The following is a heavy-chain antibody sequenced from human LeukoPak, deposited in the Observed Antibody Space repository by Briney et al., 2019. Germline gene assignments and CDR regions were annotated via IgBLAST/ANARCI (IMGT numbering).Heavy chain of an antibody. J-gene: IGHJ4*02. D-gene: IGHD6-13*01. Sequence: GGSLRLSCAASGFTFSSYAMHWVRQAPGKGLEWVAVISYDGSNKYYADSVKGRFTISRDNAKNSLYLQMNSLRAEDTAVYYCARAAAGTIYYFDYWGQGTLVTVSS. V-gene: IGHV3-30*04. CDR3: ARAAAGTIYYFDY. CDR1: GFTFSSYA. CDR2: ISYDGSNK.